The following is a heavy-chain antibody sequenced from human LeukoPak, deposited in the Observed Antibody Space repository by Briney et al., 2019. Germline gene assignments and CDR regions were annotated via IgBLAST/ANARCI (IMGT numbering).Heavy chain of an antibody. CDR2: IYPGDSDT. CDR3: ARQTSSWYVHYYYYMDV. Sequence: GESLKISCKGSGYSFTSYWIGWVRQMPGKGLGWMGIIYPGDSDTRYSPSFQGQVTISADKSISTAYLQWSSLKASDTAMYYCARQTSSWYVHYYYYMDVWGKGTTVTVSS. J-gene: IGHJ6*03. CDR1: GYSFTSYW. V-gene: IGHV5-51*01. D-gene: IGHD6-13*01.